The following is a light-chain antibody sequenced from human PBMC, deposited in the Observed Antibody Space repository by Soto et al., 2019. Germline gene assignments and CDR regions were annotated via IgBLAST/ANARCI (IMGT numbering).Light chain of an antibody. V-gene: IGLV2-8*01. CDR2: DVI. CDR1: SSDVGGYNY. J-gene: IGLJ3*02. CDR3: SSYAGSIYWV. Sequence: QSALTQPPSASGSPGQSVTISCTGTSSDVGGYNYVSWYQQHPGKAPKLMIYDVIKRPSGVPDRFSGFKSGNTASLTVSGLQAEDEADYYCSSYAGSIYWVFGGGTKLTVL.